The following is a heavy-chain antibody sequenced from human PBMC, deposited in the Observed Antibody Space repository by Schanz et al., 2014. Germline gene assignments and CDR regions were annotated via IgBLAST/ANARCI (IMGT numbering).Heavy chain of an antibody. CDR2: INSSGGDT. Sequence: QVQLVQSGPEVKKPGASVTVSCQASGYTFSFTSYNVHWVRQAPGHGLEWMGYINSSGGDTSYAQKFQDRLTMTRDASTSTVYMELSGLRSEDTAVYYCAGAFDSSGYYFDYWGQGTLVTVSS. CDR1: GYTFSFTSYN. D-gene: IGHD3-22*01. CDR3: AGAFDSSGYYFDY. J-gene: IGHJ4*02. V-gene: IGHV1-46*03.